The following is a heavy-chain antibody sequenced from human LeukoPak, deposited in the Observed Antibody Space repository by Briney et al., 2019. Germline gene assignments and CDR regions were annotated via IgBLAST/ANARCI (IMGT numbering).Heavy chain of an antibody. CDR3: AKDVFDFGGYFDL. CDR2: ISWNSGSI. D-gene: IGHD3-16*01. V-gene: IGHV3-9*01. J-gene: IGHJ2*01. CDR1: GFIFDDYA. Sequence: GRSLRLSCEASGFIFDDYAMPWVRQAPGKGLNWVSGISWNSGSIGYAASVKVRFTISRDNAKNSLSLQMNSLRAEDTAVYYCAKDVFDFGGYFDLWGRGTLVTVSS.